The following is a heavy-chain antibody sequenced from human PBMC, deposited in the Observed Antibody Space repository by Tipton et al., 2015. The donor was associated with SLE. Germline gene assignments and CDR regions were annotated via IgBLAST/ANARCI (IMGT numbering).Heavy chain of an antibody. J-gene: IGHJ3*01. CDR2: IYSAGST. V-gene: IGHV3-23*03. CDR1: GFSFTSYA. Sequence: SLRLSCAASGFSFTSYAMNWVRQAPGKGLEWVSLIYSAGSTSYADSVKGRFTVSRDTSKNTLYLQMNSLRAEDTAVYYCASLGGGRFVGALDLWGQGTLVTVSS. D-gene: IGHD1-26*01. CDR3: ASLGGGRFVGALDL.